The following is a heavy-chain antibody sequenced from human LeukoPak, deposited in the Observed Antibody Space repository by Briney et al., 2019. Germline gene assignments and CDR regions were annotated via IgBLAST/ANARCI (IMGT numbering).Heavy chain of an antibody. Sequence: PGGSLRLSCAASGFTFSSYGMHWVRQAPGKGLEWVAVISYDGSNKYYADSVKGRFTISRDNSKNTLYLQMNSLRAEDTAVYYCAKALYYYDSSGAADIWGQGTMVTVSS. CDR3: AKALYYYDSSGAADI. V-gene: IGHV3-30*18. J-gene: IGHJ3*02. CDR1: GFTFSSYG. D-gene: IGHD3-22*01. CDR2: ISYDGSNK.